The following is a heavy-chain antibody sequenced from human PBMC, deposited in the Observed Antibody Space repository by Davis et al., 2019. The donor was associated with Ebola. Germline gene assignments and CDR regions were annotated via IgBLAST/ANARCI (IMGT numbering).Heavy chain of an antibody. D-gene: IGHD2-21*02. Sequence: PGGSLRLSCAASGFTFSSYAMHWVRQAPGKGLEWVAVISYDGSNKYYADSVKGRFTISRDNSKNTLYLQMNSLRAEDTAVYYCAKLTTMLPGYWGQGTLVTVSS. CDR1: GFTFSSYA. J-gene: IGHJ4*02. CDR2: ISYDGSNK. CDR3: AKLTTMLPGY. V-gene: IGHV3-30-3*02.